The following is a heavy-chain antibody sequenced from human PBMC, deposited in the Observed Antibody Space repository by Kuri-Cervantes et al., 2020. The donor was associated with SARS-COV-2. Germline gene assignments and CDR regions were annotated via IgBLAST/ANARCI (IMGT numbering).Heavy chain of an antibody. V-gene: IGHV3-30*02. J-gene: IGHJ4*02. CDR2: IRYDGSNK. D-gene: IGHD2-15*01. Sequence: GGSLRLSCAASGFTFSGSAMHWVRQAPGKGLEWVAFIRYDGSNKYYADSVKGRFTISRDNSKNTLYLQMNSLRAEDTAVYYCAKDQHGIIVVVAAIDYWGQGTLVTVSS. CDR1: GFTFSGSA. CDR3: AKDQHGIIVVVAAIDY.